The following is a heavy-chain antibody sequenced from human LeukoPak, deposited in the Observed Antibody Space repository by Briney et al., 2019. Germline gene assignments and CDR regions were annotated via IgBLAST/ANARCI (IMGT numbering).Heavy chain of an antibody. CDR1: GGSISSYY. D-gene: IGHD3-3*01. CDR3: ARRLRFFDPYDAFDI. Sequence: PSETLSLTCTVSGGSISSYYWSWIRQPAGKGLEWIGRIYTSGSTNYNPSLKSRVTISVDTSKNQFSLKLSSVTAADTAVYYCARRLRFFDPYDAFDIWGQGTMVTVSS. J-gene: IGHJ3*02. V-gene: IGHV4-4*07. CDR2: IYTSGST.